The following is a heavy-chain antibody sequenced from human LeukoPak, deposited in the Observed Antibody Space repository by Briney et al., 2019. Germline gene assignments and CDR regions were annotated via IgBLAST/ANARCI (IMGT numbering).Heavy chain of an antibody. J-gene: IGHJ4*02. CDR2: VSGSGGST. CDR1: GFTFSSYA. V-gene: IGHV3-23*01. D-gene: IGHD3-3*01. CDR3: AKEDDFWSGYSYYFDY. Sequence: GGSLRLSCAASGFTFSSYAMRWVRQAPGKGLEWVSAVSGSGGSTYYADSVKGRFTISRDNSKNTLYLQMNSLRAEDTAVYYCAKEDDFWSGYSYYFDYWGQGTLVTVSS.